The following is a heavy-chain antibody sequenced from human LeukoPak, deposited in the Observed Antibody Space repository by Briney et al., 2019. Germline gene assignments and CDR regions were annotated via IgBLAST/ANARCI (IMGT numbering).Heavy chain of an antibody. J-gene: IGHJ5*02. V-gene: IGHV3-48*04. CDR1: GFTFSSYS. CDR2: ISSSSSTI. Sequence: PGGSLRLFCAASGFTFSSYSMNWVRQAPGKGLEWVSYISSSSSTIYYADPVKGRFTISRDNAKNSLYLQMNSLRAEDTAVYYCARAADYDYVWGSYRPGNWFDPWGQGTLVTVSS. D-gene: IGHD3-16*02. CDR3: ARAADYDYVWGSYRPGNWFDP.